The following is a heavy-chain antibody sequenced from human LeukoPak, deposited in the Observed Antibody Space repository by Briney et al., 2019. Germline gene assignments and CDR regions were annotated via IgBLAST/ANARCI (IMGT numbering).Heavy chain of an antibody. CDR1: GGTFSGYA. CDR2: IIPIFGTA. Sequence: ASVKVSCKASGGTFSGYAISWVRQAPGQGLEWMGGIIPIFGTANYAQKFQGRVTITTDESTSTAYMELSSLRSEDTAVYYCARDRNHALFSSGWQEDWFDPWGQGTLVTVSS. D-gene: IGHD6-19*01. V-gene: IGHV1-69*05. CDR3: ARDRNHALFSSGWQEDWFDP. J-gene: IGHJ5*02.